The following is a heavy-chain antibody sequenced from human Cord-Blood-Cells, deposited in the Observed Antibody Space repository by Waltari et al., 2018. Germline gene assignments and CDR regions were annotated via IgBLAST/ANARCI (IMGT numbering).Heavy chain of an antibody. J-gene: IGHJ3*02. Sequence: QVQLQESGPGLVKPSQTLSLTCTVSGGSISSGDYYWSWIRQPPGKGLVWIGYIYYSGSTYYNPSLQSRVTIAVDTSKNQFSLKLSAVTAADTAVYYCARRGDCSSTSCYAFDIWGQGTMVTVSS. D-gene: IGHD2-2*01. CDR1: GGSISSGDYY. V-gene: IGHV4-30-4*08. CDR3: ARRGDCSSTSCYAFDI. CDR2: IYYSGST.